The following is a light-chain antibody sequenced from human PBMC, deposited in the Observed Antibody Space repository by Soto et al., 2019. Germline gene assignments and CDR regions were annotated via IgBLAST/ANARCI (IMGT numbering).Light chain of an antibody. CDR2: AAS. J-gene: IGKJ1*01. CDR1: QSISSY. Sequence: PMTQSPSSLSASVGDRVTITCRASQSISSYLNWYQQKPGTAPKLLIYAASSLQSGVPSRFRVIVSGTDFTLNISRLQPEDGETYYGQQRYTTPRTFGQGTKVDIK. V-gene: IGKV1-39*01. CDR3: QQRYTTPRT.